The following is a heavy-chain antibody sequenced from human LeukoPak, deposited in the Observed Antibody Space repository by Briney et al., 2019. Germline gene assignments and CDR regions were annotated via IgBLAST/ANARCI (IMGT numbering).Heavy chain of an antibody. D-gene: IGHD6-13*01. J-gene: IGHJ4*02. Sequence: PSETLSLTCTVSGGSISSYYWSWIRQPPGKGLEWIGYMSYSGSTNYNPSLKSRVTISVDTSKNQFSLKLSSVTAADTAVYYCARHWVSGGAFDYWGQGTLVTVSS. CDR2: MSYSGST. V-gene: IGHV4-59*08. CDR1: GGSISSYY. CDR3: ARHWVSGGAFDY.